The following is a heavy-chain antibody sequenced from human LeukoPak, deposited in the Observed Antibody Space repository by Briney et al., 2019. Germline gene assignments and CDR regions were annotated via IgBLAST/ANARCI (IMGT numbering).Heavy chain of an antibody. J-gene: IGHJ6*02. CDR1: GGSISSSSYY. CDR3: ARDRYKSSGYYRHYYGMDV. CDR2: IYYSGST. D-gene: IGHD3-22*01. Sequence: SETLSLTCTVSGGSISSSSYYWGWIRQPPGKGLEWIGSIYYSGSTYYNPSLKSRVTISVDTSKNQFSLKLSSVTAADTAVYYCARDRYKSSGYYRHYYGMDVWGQGTTVTVSS. V-gene: IGHV4-39*07.